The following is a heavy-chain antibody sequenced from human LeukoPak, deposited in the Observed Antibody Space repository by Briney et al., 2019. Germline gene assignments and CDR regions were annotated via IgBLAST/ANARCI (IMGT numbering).Heavy chain of an antibody. Sequence: SVKVSCTASGYTFTSYYMHWVRQAPGQGLEWMGRIIPILGIANYAQKFQGRVTITADKSTSTAYMELSSLRSEDTAVYYCARDWPYCSGGSCYSYDYWGQGTLVTVSS. J-gene: IGHJ4*02. D-gene: IGHD2-15*01. CDR1: GYTFTSYY. V-gene: IGHV1-69*04. CDR3: ARDWPYCSGGSCYSYDY. CDR2: IIPILGIA.